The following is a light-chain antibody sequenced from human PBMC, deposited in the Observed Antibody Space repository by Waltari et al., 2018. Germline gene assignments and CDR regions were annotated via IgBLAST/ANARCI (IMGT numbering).Light chain of an antibody. CDR2: EVS. J-gene: IGLJ1*01. CDR1: DRDVGAYNF. CDR3: SSYTTSNAPGV. Sequence: QSALTQPASVPGSPGQSLTISCTGTDRDVGAYNFVSWYRQHPGKAPHLIIYEVSERPPGISDRFSGSKSDNTASLTISGLQADDEAVYYCSSYTTSNAPGVFGTGTKVTVL. V-gene: IGLV2-14*01.